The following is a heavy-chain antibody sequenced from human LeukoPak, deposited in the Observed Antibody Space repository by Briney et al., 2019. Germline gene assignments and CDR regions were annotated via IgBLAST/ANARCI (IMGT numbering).Heavy chain of an antibody. CDR2: ISGDGGST. J-gene: IGHJ6*02. CDR3: ARDPLSGDGGMDV. D-gene: IGHD5-12*01. CDR1: GFTFDDYA. V-gene: IGHV3-43*02. Sequence: PGGSLRLSCAASGFTFDDYAMHCVRHAPGKGLEWVSLISGDGGSTYYADSVKGRFTISRDNSKNTLYLQMNSLRAEDTAVYYCARDPLSGDGGMDVWGQGTTVTVSS.